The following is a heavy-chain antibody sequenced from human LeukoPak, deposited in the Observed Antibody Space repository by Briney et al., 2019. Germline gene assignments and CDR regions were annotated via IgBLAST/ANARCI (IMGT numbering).Heavy chain of an antibody. V-gene: IGHV4-59*08. CDR1: GGSISSYY. CDR3: ARSYSSSDHYYYYGMDV. Sequence: SEALSLTCTVSGGSISSYYWNWIRQPPGKGLEWIGYINYIRTTDYNPSLKSRVTISLDTSKNRFSLKLSSVAAADTAMYYCARSYSSSDHYYYYGMDVWGQGTTVTVSS. CDR2: INYIRTT. D-gene: IGHD6-13*01. J-gene: IGHJ6*02.